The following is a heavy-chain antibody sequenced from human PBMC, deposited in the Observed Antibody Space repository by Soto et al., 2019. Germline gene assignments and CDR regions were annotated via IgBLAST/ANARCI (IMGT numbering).Heavy chain of an antibody. CDR2: IYYSGST. CDR3: ARVISVVRGFDY. V-gene: IGHV4-31*03. Sequence: QVQLQESGPGLVKPSQTLSLTCTVSGGSISSGDYYWSWIRQHPGKGLEWIGYIYYSGSTYYNPSLKSRVTISVDTSKDQFSLKLSSVTAADTAVYYCARVISVVRGFDYWGQGTLVTVSS. J-gene: IGHJ4*02. D-gene: IGHD3-10*01. CDR1: GGSISSGDYY.